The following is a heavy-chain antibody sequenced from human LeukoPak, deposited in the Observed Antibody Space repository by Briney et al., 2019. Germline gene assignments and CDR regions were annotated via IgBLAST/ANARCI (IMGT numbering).Heavy chain of an antibody. V-gene: IGHV4-59*08. D-gene: IGHD5-18*01. CDR2: IYYSGST. J-gene: IGHJ4*02. CDR3: ASLSYGYYFDY. CDR1: GGSISSYY. Sequence: PSETLSLTCTVSGGSISSYYWSWIRQPPGKGLEWIGYIYYSGSTNYNPSLKSRVTMSVDTSKNQFSLKLSSVTAADTALYYCASLSYGYYFDYWGQGTLVTVSS.